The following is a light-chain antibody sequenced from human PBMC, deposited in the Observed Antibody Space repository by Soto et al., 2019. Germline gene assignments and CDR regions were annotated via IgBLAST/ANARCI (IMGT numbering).Light chain of an antibody. J-gene: IGKJ4*01. CDR3: RQSINFPHI. V-gene: IGKV1D-12*01. CDR2: AAS. Sequence: DIQMTQSPSSVSASVGDRVSITCRASQTINSWLHWYQQKPGKAPKLLIYAASNLESGVPSRFSGSRSGTEFTLTINGLQPEDFATYYCRQSINFPHIFGGGTKVDIK. CDR1: QTINSW.